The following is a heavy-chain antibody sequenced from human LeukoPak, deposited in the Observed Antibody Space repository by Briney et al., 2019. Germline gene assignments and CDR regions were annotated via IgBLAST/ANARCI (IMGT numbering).Heavy chain of an antibody. CDR1: GFTFSDYY. CDR3: ARDQRSGYEYFDY. J-gene: IGHJ4*02. CDR2: ISSSGSTI. D-gene: IGHD5-12*01. V-gene: IGHV3-11*01. Sequence: GGSLRLSCAAFGFTFSDYYMSWIRQAPGKGLEWVSYISSSGSTIYYADSVKGRFTISRDNAKNSLYLQMNSLRAEDTAVYYCARDQRSGYEYFDYWGQGTLVTVSS.